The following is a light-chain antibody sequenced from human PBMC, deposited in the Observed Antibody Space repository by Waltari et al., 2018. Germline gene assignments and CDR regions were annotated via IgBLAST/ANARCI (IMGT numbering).Light chain of an antibody. CDR2: DDS. J-gene: IGLJ2*01. CDR3: QVWDSGSGHPHVV. V-gene: IGLV3-21*02. CDR1: NIGSKS. Sequence: SYVLTQPPSVSVAPGQTASITCGGANIGSKSVPWYQQKAGQAPVLVVHDDSDRPSGIPERLSGSNSGNTATLTISRVEAGDEADFYCQVWDSGSGHPHVVFGGGTRLTVL.